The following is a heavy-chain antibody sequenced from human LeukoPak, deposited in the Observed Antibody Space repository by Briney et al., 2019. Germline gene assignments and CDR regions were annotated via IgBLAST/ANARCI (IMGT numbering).Heavy chain of an antibody. D-gene: IGHD4-17*01. Sequence: GGSLRLSCAASGFTFSSYAMSWVRQAPGKGLEWVSIISSSGGSTYYADSVKGRFTISRDNSKNRLFLQMDSLRAEDTAVYYYAKERVPPYGDSDYWGQGTLVTVSS. CDR1: GFTFSSYA. CDR2: ISSSGGST. J-gene: IGHJ4*02. V-gene: IGHV3-23*01. CDR3: AKERVPPYGDSDY.